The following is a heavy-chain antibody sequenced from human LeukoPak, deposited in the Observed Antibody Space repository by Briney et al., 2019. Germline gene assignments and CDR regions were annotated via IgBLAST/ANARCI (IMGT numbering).Heavy chain of an antibody. CDR3: ARGWGIAAAGTYFDY. V-gene: IGHV4-39*07. CDR1: GGSISSSSYY. CDR2: INHSGST. J-gene: IGHJ4*02. D-gene: IGHD6-13*01. Sequence: SETLSLTCTVSGGSISSSSYYWGWIRQPPGKGLEWIGEINHSGSTNYNPSLKSRVTISVDTSKNQFSLKLSSVTAADTAVYYCARGWGIAAAGTYFDYWGQGTLVTVSS.